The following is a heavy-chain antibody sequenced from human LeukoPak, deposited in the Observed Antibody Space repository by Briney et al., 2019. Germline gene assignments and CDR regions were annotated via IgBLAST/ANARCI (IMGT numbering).Heavy chain of an antibody. J-gene: IGHJ4*02. CDR3: AREGLLGANYTAH. CDR1: GGSISSNY. CDR2: IYYSGST. Sequence: PSETLSLTCTVSGGSISSNYWSWVRQPPGKGLEWSGYIYYSGSTNYNPSHKSRVTISVDTSKNEYSQKLTSVTAADTAVYCCAREGLLGANYTAHWGQGTLVTVSS. D-gene: IGHD1-26*01. V-gene: IGHV4-59*01.